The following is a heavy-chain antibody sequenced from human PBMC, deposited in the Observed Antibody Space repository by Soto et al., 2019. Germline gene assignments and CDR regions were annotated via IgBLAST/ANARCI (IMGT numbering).Heavy chain of an antibody. CDR3: TRDASRDSSARGWFDP. D-gene: IGHD6-13*01. CDR2: ISSNSAYI. CDR1: GFTFRSFT. Sequence: GWSLRLSCAASGFTFRSFTMNWVRQAPGKGLEWVSTISSNSAYIYYTDALRGRFTISRDNAKNSLHLQMNSLRAEDTAVYYCTRDASRDSSARGWFDPWGPGSLVTVSS. V-gene: IGHV3-21*01. J-gene: IGHJ5*02.